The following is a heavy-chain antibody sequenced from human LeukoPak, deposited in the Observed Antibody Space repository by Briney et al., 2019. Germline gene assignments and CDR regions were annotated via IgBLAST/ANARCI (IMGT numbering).Heavy chain of an antibody. V-gene: IGHV3-48*03. D-gene: IGHD3-10*01. Sequence: GGSLRLSCAASGFTFSNYEMNWVRQAPGKGLEWVSYMSSSGKNLYYADSVKGRFTISRDKAQNSLYLQMNSLRAEDTAVYFCARSGTGVFGYWGQGTLVTVSP. CDR1: GFTFSNYE. CDR2: MSSSGKNL. CDR3: ARSGTGVFGY. J-gene: IGHJ4*02.